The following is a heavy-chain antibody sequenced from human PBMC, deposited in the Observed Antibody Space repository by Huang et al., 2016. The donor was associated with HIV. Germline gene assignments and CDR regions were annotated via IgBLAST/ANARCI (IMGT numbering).Heavy chain of an antibody. Sequence: QVQLQQWGAGLLRPSETLSLACAVYGGSFSGYYWSWIRQPPGKGLEWIGEINHGGSTNYHPSRESRVSISVDASKNQFSLKLTAVAAADTAVYYCARGAARYFDRGGTRYFGMDVWGQGTTVTVSS. J-gene: IGHJ6*02. V-gene: IGHV4-34*01. CDR3: ARGAARYFDRGGTRYFGMDV. CDR2: INHGGST. D-gene: IGHD3-9*01. CDR1: GGSFSGYY.